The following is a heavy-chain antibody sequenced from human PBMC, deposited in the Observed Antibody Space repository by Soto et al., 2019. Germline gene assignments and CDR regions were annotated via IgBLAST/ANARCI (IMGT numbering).Heavy chain of an antibody. CDR1: GDSISSYY. CDR3: ASRRSYGDSDY. D-gene: IGHD4-17*01. J-gene: IGHJ4*02. Sequence: QVQLQESGPGLVKPSETLSLTCTVSGDSISSYYWSWIRQPPGKGLEWIGYIHYIGGTNYNPSIKSRVTISVDTPKNQFSLKLSSVTAADTAVYYCASRRSYGDSDYWGQGTLVTVSS. CDR2: IHYIGGT. V-gene: IGHV4-59*08.